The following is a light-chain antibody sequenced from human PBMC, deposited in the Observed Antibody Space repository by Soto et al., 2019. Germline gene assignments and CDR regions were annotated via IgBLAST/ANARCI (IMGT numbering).Light chain of an antibody. CDR1: QSISSNS. CDR2: DAS. J-gene: IGKJ4*01. Sequence: EIVLTQSPATLSLSPGERATLSCGASQSISSNSLAWYQQKPGLAPRLLIYDASSRATGIPDRFSGSGSGTDFTLTISRLEPADFVVCYCQQYSSSLTFGGPTKVEI. CDR3: QQYSSSLT. V-gene: IGKV3D-20*01.